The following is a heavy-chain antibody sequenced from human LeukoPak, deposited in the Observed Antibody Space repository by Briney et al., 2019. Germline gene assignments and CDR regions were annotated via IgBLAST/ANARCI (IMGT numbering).Heavy chain of an antibody. D-gene: IGHD3-10*02. Sequence: GGSLRLSCVTSGFTFTSYDFNWVRQAPGKGLEWVSYISNGGGTIYYADSVKGRFTISRGNAKNSVFLQMNTLRAEDTAVYYCARDSYMFGSDYWGQGTLVTVSS. CDR1: GFTFTSYD. CDR3: ARDSYMFGSDY. V-gene: IGHV3-48*03. CDR2: ISNGGGTI. J-gene: IGHJ4*02.